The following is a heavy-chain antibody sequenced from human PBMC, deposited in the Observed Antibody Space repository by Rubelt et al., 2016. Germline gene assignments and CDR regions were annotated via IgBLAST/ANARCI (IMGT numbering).Heavy chain of an antibody. J-gene: IGHJ4*02. Sequence: KASGYTFTGYYMHWVRQAPGQGLEWMGRINPNSGGTNYAQKFQGRVTMTRDTSISTAYMELSRLRSDDTAVYYCARVAFIPGKSVVTAIPADYWGQGTLVTVSS. CDR3: ARVAFIPGKSVVTAIPADY. CDR2: INPNSGGT. V-gene: IGHV1-2*06. CDR1: GYTFTGYY. D-gene: IGHD2-21*02.